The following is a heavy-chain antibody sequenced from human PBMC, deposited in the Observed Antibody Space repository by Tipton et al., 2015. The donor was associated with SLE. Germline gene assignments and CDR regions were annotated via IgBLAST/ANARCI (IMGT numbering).Heavy chain of an antibody. V-gene: IGHV3-23*01. CDR2: VSGSGGDT. CDR1: GFTGFTFSGYA. J-gene: IGHJ6*02. Sequence: SLRLSCAASGFTGFTFSGYAMNWVRQAPGKGLEWVSTVSGSGGDTYYADSVKGRFTISRDDAKNSLYLQMNSLRAEDTALYYCARVGRNRWEYGMDVWGQGTTVTVSS. CDR3: ARVGRNRWEYGMDV. D-gene: IGHD5-24*01.